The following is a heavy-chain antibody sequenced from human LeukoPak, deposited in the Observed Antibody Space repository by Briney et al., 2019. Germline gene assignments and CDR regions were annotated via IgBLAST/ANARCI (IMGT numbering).Heavy chain of an antibody. CDR2: IKDDGSDK. CDR3: AKDGVAVAGTLNAFDI. J-gene: IGHJ3*02. CDR1: GFTFSSAW. V-gene: IGHV3-7*03. D-gene: IGHD6-19*01. Sequence: GGSLRLSCAASGFTFSSAWMTWVRQAPGKGLEWVATIKDDGSDKYYVDSVKGRFTISRDNAKNSLYLQMNSLRAEDTALYYCAKDGVAVAGTLNAFDIWGQGTMVTVSS.